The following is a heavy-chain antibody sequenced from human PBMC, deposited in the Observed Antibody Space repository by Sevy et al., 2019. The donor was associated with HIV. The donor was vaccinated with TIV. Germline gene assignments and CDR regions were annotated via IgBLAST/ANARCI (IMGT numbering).Heavy chain of an antibody. CDR2: ISYNGHI. CDR3: AGENAWGRGYS. J-gene: IGHJ4*02. D-gene: IGHD1-26*01. Sequence: SETLSLTCTVSGGSITSLYWNWIRQPPGKGLEWIANISYNGHINYNPSLKSRVTLSLETSKNQFSLGLSAVTAADTAMYYCAGENAWGRGYSWGQGTLVTVSS. CDR1: GGSITSLY. V-gene: IGHV4-59*08.